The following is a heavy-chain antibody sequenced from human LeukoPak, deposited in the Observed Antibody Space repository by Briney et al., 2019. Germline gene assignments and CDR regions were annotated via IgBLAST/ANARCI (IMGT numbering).Heavy chain of an antibody. CDR1: GGSFSGYY. CDR2: INHSGST. J-gene: IGHJ4*02. D-gene: IGHD2-2*02. Sequence: PSETLSLTCAVYGGSFSGYYWSWIRQPPGKGLEWIGEINHSGSTNYNPSLKSRVTISVDTSKNQFSLKLSSVTAADTAVYYCARFTYCSRTSCHRGFDYWGQGTLVTVSS. CDR3: ARFTYCSRTSCHRGFDY. V-gene: IGHV4-34*01.